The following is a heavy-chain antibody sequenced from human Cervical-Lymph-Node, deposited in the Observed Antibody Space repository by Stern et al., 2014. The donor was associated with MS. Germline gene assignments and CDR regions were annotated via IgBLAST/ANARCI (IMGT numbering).Heavy chain of an antibody. V-gene: IGHV3-48*01. CDR3: ARPVEAVALQGYYYYYGIDV. J-gene: IGHJ6*02. CDR1: GFSFRSHT. CDR2: ISDSSSTK. D-gene: IGHD6-19*01. Sequence: EVQLVESGGGLVQPGGSLRLSCAASGFSFRSHTMIWVRQAPGKGLEWVSYISDSSSTKYYTDSVKGRFRISRDNAKNSLYLQMSSLRVEDTAVYYCARPVEAVALQGYYYYYGIDVWGQGTTVTVSS.